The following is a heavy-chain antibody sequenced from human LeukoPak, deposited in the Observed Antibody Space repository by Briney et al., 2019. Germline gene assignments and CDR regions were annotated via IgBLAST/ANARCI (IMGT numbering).Heavy chain of an antibody. V-gene: IGHV3-21*01. CDR3: ANHLACGSTTCPSFDH. CDR1: GFTFSSYA. J-gene: IGHJ4*02. Sequence: GGSLRLSCAASGFTFSSYAMSWVRQAPGKGLEWVSSISHSGYDIYYADSVKGRFTISRDNAKNSLSLQMNNLRIDDTAVYYCANHLACGSTTCPSFDHWGQGTLVTVSS. CDR2: ISHSGYDI. D-gene: IGHD2-2*01.